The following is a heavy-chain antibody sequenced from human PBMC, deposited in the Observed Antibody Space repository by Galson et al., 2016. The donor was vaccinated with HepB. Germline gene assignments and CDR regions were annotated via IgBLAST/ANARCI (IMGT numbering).Heavy chain of an antibody. CDR2: INPNTGGA. V-gene: IGHV1-2*02. CDR1: GYTFTDYY. Sequence: SVKVSCKASGYTFTDYYMHWVRQAPGQGLEWMGWINPNTGGAKYAQKFQGRVTMTRDSSISTAYMELSRLTSDDTAIHYCARAQSNWNAHWGPGTLVTVSS. J-gene: IGHJ4*02. CDR3: ARAQSNWNAH. D-gene: IGHD1-1*01.